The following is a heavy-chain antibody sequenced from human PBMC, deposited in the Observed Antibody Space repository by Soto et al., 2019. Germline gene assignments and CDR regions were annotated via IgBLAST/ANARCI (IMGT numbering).Heavy chain of an antibody. V-gene: IGHV4-31*03. J-gene: IGHJ4*02. Sequence: SETLSLTCTVSGGSISSYYWSWIRQHPGKGLEWIGYIYYSGSTYYNPSLKSRVTISVDTSKNQFSLKLSSVTAADTAVYYCARGAFMADYFDYWGQGTLVTVSS. CDR1: GGSISSYY. CDR2: IYYSGST. CDR3: ARGAFMADYFDY.